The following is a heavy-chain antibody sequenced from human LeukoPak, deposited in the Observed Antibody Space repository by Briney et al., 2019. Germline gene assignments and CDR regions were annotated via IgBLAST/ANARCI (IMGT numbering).Heavy chain of an antibody. J-gene: IGHJ4*02. CDR2: IKQDGSEK. V-gene: IGHV3-7*01. CDR1: GFTFSSYW. Sequence: PGGSLRLSCAASGFTFSSYWMSWVRQAPGKGLEWVANIKQDGSEKYYVDSVKGRFTISRDNAKNSLYLQMNSLRAEDTAVYYCARGSITMTDHGIDYWGQGTLVTVSS. CDR3: ARGSITMTDHGIDY. D-gene: IGHD3-22*01.